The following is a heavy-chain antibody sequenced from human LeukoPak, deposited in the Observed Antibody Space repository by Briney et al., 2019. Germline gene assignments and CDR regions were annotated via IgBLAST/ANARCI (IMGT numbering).Heavy chain of an antibody. CDR1: GFTFSSYA. Sequence: PGGSLRLSCAASGFTFSSYAMSWVRQAPGKGLEWVSAISGSGGSTYYADSVKGRFTISRDNSKNTLYLQMNSLRAEDTAIYYCAEGAGRGATELNDYWGQGTLVTVSS. CDR3: AEGAGRGATELNDY. CDR2: ISGSGGST. V-gene: IGHV3-23*01. J-gene: IGHJ4*02. D-gene: IGHD5-24*01.